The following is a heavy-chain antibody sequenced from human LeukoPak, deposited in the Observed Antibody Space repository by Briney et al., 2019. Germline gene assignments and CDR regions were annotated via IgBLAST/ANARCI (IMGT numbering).Heavy chain of an antibody. Sequence: GSLRLSCAASGFTFSNYAMSWVRQAPGKGLEWVSAISGSGGSIYYADSVKGRFTISRDNSKNTLYLQMNSLRAEDTAVYYCAKETAFDSSGYALDYWGQGTLVTVSS. CDR1: GFTFSNYA. V-gene: IGHV3-23*01. CDR2: ISGSGGSI. J-gene: IGHJ4*02. CDR3: AKETAFDSSGYALDY. D-gene: IGHD3-22*01.